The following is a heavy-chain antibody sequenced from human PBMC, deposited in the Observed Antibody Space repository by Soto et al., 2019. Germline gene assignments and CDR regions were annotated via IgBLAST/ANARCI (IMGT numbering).Heavy chain of an antibody. Sequence: EVQLLESGGGLVQPGGSLRLSCAASGFTFRSYAMSWVRQAPGKGLEWVSAISGSGGSTYYADSVKGRFTISIDNSKNTLYLQMNSLSAEDPAVYYCAKEPGRAGLFDYWGQGTLVIVSS. D-gene: IGHD3-10*01. J-gene: IGHJ4*02. CDR1: GFTFRSYA. CDR3: AKEPGRAGLFDY. V-gene: IGHV3-23*01. CDR2: ISGSGGST.